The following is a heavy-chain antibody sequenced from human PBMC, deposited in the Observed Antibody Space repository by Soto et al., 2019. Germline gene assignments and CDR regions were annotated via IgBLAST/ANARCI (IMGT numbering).Heavy chain of an antibody. D-gene: IGHD1-26*01. CDR3: ARGGSGSYYGDYYYYGMDV. CDR1: GGSISSGGYY. V-gene: IGHV4-31*03. CDR2: IYYSGST. Sequence: QVQLQESGPGLVKPSQTLSLTCTVSGGSISSGGYYWSWIRQHPGKGLEWIGYIYYSGSTYYNPSLKSRVNISVDTSKNQFSLKLSSVTAADTAVYYCARGGSGSYYGDYYYYGMDVWGQGTTVTVSS. J-gene: IGHJ6*02.